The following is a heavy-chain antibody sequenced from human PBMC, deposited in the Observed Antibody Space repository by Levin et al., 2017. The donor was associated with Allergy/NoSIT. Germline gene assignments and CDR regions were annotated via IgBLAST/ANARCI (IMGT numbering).Heavy chain of an antibody. CDR3: ARERRDGYKSYFDY. Sequence: PGGSLRLSCAASGFTFSDYYMSWIRQAPGKGLEWVSYISGSSSYTNYADSVKGRFTISRDNAKNSLYLQMNSLRAEDTALYYCARERRDGYKSYFDYWGQGTLVTVSS. CDR2: ISGSSSYT. CDR1: GFTFSDYY. V-gene: IGHV3-11*05. D-gene: IGHD5-24*01. J-gene: IGHJ4*02.